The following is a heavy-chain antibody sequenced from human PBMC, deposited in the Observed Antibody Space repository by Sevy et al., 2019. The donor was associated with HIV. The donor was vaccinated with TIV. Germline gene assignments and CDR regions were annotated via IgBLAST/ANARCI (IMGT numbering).Heavy chain of an antibody. V-gene: IGHV3-23*01. Sequence: GGSPRLSCAASEFTFSSYAMSWVLQAPGKVLEWVSSIGGSGRYTYYADSVEGRFTISRDNSKNTLYVQMNSLRAEDTAIYYCAKGFCSGGTCPSDYYYYGMDVWGQGTTVTVSS. D-gene: IGHD2-15*01. J-gene: IGHJ6*02. CDR2: IGGSGRYT. CDR1: EFTFSSYA. CDR3: AKGFCSGGTCPSDYYYYGMDV.